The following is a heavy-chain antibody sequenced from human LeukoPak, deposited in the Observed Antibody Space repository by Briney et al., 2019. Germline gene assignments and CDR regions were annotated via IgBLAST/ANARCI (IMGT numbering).Heavy chain of an antibody. CDR1: GFTFSTYE. V-gene: IGHV3-49*04. CDR3: TRGLWEVN. J-gene: IGHJ4*02. D-gene: IGHD1-26*01. CDR2: IRSKVSGGTR. Sequence: AGGSLRLSCAASGFTFSTYEMNWVRQAPGKGLEWVGFIRSKVSGGTREYAASVKGRFTISRDDSKSIAYLQMNSLKNEDTAVYYCTRGLWEVNWGQGTLVTVSS.